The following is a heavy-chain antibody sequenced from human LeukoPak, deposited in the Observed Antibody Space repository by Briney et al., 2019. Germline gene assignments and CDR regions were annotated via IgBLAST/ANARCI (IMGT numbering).Heavy chain of an antibody. CDR3: ARAAPLSGSYYLYYFDY. Sequence: SVKVSCKASGGTFSSYAISWVRQAPGQGLEWMGGIIPIFGTANYAQKFQGRVTITADESTSTAYMELSSLRSEDTAVYYCARAAPLSGSYYLYYFDYWGQGTLVTVSS. CDR1: GGTFSSYA. D-gene: IGHD1-26*01. V-gene: IGHV1-69*13. CDR2: IIPIFGTA. J-gene: IGHJ4*02.